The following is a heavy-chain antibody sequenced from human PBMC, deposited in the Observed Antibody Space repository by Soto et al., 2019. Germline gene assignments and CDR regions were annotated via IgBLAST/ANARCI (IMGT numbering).Heavy chain of an antibody. J-gene: IGHJ6*02. CDR1: GFSFPRFG. D-gene: IGHD7-27*01. CDR3: AKGRGEMNWANYYGLDV. V-gene: IGHV3-30*18. CDR2: ITYEGSQI. Sequence: QVQLVESGGGVVQPGTSLRLSCAASGFSFPRFGMHWVRQALGKGLEWVALITYEGSQIFYADAVKGRFTISRDNCDNTLSLQMDNLRTEDTATYFCAKGRGEMNWANYYGLDVWGQGTTVTVSS.